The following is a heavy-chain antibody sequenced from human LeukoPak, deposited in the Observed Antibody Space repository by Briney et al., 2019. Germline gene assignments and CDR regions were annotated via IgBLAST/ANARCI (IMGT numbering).Heavy chain of an antibody. J-gene: IGHJ4*02. V-gene: IGHV3-23*01. CDR2: ISGSGGST. Sequence: PGGSLRLSCAASGFIFTTYAMSWVRQAPGKGLEWVSGISGSGGSTYYADSVKGRFTISRDTSKSTLYLQMTSLRAEDTAVYYCARESYYDCTGSFDYWGQGTLVTVSS. CDR3: ARESYYDCTGSFDY. D-gene: IGHD3-22*01. CDR1: GFIFTTYA.